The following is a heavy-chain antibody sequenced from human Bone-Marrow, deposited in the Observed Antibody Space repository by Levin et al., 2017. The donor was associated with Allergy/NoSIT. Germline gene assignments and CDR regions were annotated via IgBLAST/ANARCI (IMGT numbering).Heavy chain of an antibody. CDR3: ARVWGSVDY. CDR1: GYPFTSYD. J-gene: IGHJ4*02. CDR2: MNPNSGDT. Sequence: ASVKVSCKASGYPFTSYDINWVRQATVQGLEWMGWMNPNSGDTGYAQKFQGRVTMTRDAAISTAYMELNSLRSDDTAVYYCARVWGSVDYWGQGTLVTVSS. V-gene: IGHV1-8*01. D-gene: IGHD3-16*01.